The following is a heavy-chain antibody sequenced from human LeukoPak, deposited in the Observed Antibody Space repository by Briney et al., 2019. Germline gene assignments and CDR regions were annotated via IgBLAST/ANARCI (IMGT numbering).Heavy chain of an antibody. CDR2: ITNDGSST. D-gene: IGHD1-1*01. CDR3: ARYDNGKDYFDY. Sequence: GGSLRLSCAASGLTFSSHWMHWVRQAPGKGLVWVSRITNDGSSTTYADSVKGRFTISRDNAKNMLYLQVNSLRAEDTALYYCARYDNGKDYFDYWGQGTLVTVSS. CDR1: GLTFSSHW. J-gene: IGHJ4*02. V-gene: IGHV3-74*01.